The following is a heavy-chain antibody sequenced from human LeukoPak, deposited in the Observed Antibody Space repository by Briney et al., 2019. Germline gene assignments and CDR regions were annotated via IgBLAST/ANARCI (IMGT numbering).Heavy chain of an antibody. Sequence: GGSLRLSCAASGFTFISYSMSWVRQAPGKGLEWVSAVSDSGGSKYYADSVKRRFTTSRDNSKNTVNLPMNSLRADDTAVYYCAKTIFGVTHAFDISGQGKIVSLSS. CDR2: VSDSGGSK. CDR3: AKTIFGVTHAFDI. J-gene: IGHJ3*02. V-gene: IGHV3-23*01. CDR1: GFTFISYS. D-gene: IGHD3-3*01.